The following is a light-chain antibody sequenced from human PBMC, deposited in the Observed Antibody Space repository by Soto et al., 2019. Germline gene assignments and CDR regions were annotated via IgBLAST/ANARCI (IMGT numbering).Light chain of an antibody. V-gene: IGKV1-27*01. CDR1: QGISSY. CDR3: QNYYSAPET. J-gene: IGKJ1*01. Sequence: DIQMTQAPSSLSASVGDRVTITCRASQGISSYLAWYQQKPGKVPKVLIYAASTLHSGVTSRFSGSGSGTEFTLTTSNVQPEDVATYYCQNYYSAPETFGQGTKVDIK. CDR2: AAS.